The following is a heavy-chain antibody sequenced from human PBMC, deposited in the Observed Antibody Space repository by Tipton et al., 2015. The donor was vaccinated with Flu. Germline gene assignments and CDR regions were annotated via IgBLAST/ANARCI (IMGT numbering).Heavy chain of an antibody. V-gene: IGHV3-33*01. Sequence: RSLRLSCSTSGFDFSVYGMHWVRQAPGKGLEWVAVIWYDGSNEHYSDSVKGRFTISRDNSKKTLYLRMNNLKVEDTAVYYCARDEGVVNYYFGMDVWGQGTTVTVSS. J-gene: IGHJ6*02. CDR3: ARDEGVVNYYFGMDV. CDR2: IWYDGSNE. CDR1: GFDFSVYG. D-gene: IGHD6-6*01.